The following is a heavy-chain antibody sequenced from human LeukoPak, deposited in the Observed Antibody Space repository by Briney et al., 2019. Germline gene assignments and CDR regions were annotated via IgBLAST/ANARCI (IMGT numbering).Heavy chain of an antibody. CDR1: GYTFTGYY. J-gene: IGHJ4*02. CDR3: ATLNSITFGGVIVPFDY. V-gene: IGHV1-2*02. D-gene: IGHD3-16*02. Sequence: ASVKVSCKASGYTFTGYYMHWVRRAPGQGLEWMGWINPNSGGTNYAQKFQGRVTMTRDTSISTAYMELSRLRSDDTAVYYCATLNSITFGGVIVPFDYWGQGTLVTVSS. CDR2: INPNSGGT.